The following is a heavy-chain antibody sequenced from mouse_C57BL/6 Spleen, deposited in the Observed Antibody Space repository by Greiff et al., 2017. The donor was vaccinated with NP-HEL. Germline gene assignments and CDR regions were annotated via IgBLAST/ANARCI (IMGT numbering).Heavy chain of an antibody. V-gene: IGHV1-55*01. Sequence: VKLQESGAELVKPGASVKMSCKASGYTFTSYWITWVKQRPGQGLEWIGDIYPGSGSTNYNEKFKSKATLTVDTSSSTAYMQLSSLTSEDSAVYYCAIPLYGSSYGYWYFDVWGTGTTVTVAS. CDR1: GYTFTSYW. CDR3: AIPLYGSSYGYWYFDV. D-gene: IGHD1-1*01. J-gene: IGHJ1*03. CDR2: IYPGSGST.